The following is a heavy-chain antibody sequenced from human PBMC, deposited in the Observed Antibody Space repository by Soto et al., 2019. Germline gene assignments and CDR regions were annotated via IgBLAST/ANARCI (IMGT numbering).Heavy chain of an antibody. V-gene: IGHV3-73*02. J-gene: IGHJ1*01. CDR2: IRDKANSYAT. CDR1: GFTFSGSA. D-gene: IGHD6-13*01. Sequence: EVQLVESGGGLVQPGGSLKLSCAASGFTFSGSAMHWVRQASGKGLEWVGRIRDKANSYATAYAASAKGRFTISRDDSKNTAYLQMNSLKTEDTAVYYCAKDSASSSWPERSAEYFQHWGQGTLVTVSS. CDR3: AKDSASSSWPERSAEYFQH.